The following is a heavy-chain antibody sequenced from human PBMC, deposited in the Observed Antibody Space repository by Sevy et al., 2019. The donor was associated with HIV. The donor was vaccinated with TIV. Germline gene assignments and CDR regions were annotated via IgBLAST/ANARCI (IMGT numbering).Heavy chain of an antibody. CDR3: ASLQGEDSDSDAFSMFFFDY. D-gene: IGHD3-22*01. Sequence: SETLSLTCAVSGGSISSDNFWSWVRQPPGKGLKWIGDIYHSGSTNYSPSLGSRVTMSVDKSKNQFSLRLTSVTAADTAVYFSASLQGEDSDSDAFSMFFFDYWGQGALVTVSS. CDR1: GGSISSDNF. CDR2: IYHSGST. J-gene: IGHJ4*02. V-gene: IGHV4-4*02.